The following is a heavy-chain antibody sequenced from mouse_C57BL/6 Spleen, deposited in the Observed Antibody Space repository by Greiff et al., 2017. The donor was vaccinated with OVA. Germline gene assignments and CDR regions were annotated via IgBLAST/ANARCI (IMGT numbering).Heavy chain of an antibody. V-gene: IGHV1-82*01. CDR1: GYAFSSSW. J-gene: IGHJ4*01. D-gene: IGHD1-1*01. CDR2: IYPGDGDT. CDR3: AITTVVAYYAMDY. Sequence: VQLVESGPELVKPGASVKISCKASGYAFSSSWMNWVKQRPGKGLEWIGRIYPGDGDTNYNGKFKGKATLTADKSSSTAYMQLSSLTSEDSAVYFCAITTVVAYYAMDYWGQGTSVTVSS.